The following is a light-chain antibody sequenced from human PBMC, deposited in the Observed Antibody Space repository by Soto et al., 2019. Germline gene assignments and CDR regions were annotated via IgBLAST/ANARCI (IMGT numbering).Light chain of an antibody. Sequence: DIQMTQSPSSLSASVGDRVTITCRASQSISNYLNWYQQKPGKAAKLLMFAASSLQSGVPSRFSGGGSGTDFTLTISSLQPEDFATYYCQQGYSTPRTFGQGTKVEIK. CDR1: QSISNY. V-gene: IGKV1-39*01. CDR3: QQGYSTPRT. CDR2: AAS. J-gene: IGKJ1*01.